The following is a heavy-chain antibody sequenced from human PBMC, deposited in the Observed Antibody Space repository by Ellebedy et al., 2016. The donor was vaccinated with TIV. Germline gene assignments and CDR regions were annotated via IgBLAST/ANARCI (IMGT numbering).Heavy chain of an antibody. Sequence: PGGSLRLSCAASGFPFSTYGMHWVRQAPGKGLEWVAVISYDGSNRHYVHSVKGRFTISRDNSKNTLYLQMNSLRTEDTAIYYCAKSLLTTVTEINWFDPWGQGTLVTVSS. V-gene: IGHV3-30*18. CDR2: ISYDGSNR. D-gene: IGHD4-11*01. CDR3: AKSLLTTVTEINWFDP. J-gene: IGHJ5*02. CDR1: GFPFSTYG.